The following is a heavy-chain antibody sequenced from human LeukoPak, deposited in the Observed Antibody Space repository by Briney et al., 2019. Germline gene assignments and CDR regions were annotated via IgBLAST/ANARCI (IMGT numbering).Heavy chain of an antibody. D-gene: IGHD2-21*01. CDR1: GGSISSSGYY. CDR2: IYYSGST. V-gene: IGHV4-39*01. CDR3: ARYSRGPWYYMDV. Sequence: SETLSLTCIVSGGSISSSGYYWGWIRQPPGTGLEWIGTIYYSGSTYYYPSLKGRLTISVDTSKNQFSLKLSSVTAADTAVYYCARYSRGPWYYMDVWGKGITVTVSS. J-gene: IGHJ6*03.